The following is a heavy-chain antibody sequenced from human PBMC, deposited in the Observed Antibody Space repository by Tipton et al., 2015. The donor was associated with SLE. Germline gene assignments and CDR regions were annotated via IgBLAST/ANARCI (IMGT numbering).Heavy chain of an antibody. CDR2: IHTSGST. D-gene: IGHD2-8*01. CDR3: ARQSWDNGYFDY. J-gene: IGHJ4*02. V-gene: IGHV4-4*07. Sequence: TLSLTCTVSGGSIRNYYWSWIRQPAGKELEWIGRIHTSGSTNYSPSLKSRVTISRDTSKNQFSLKLSSVTAADTAVYYCARQSWDNGYFDYWGQGTLVTVSS. CDR1: GGSIRNYY.